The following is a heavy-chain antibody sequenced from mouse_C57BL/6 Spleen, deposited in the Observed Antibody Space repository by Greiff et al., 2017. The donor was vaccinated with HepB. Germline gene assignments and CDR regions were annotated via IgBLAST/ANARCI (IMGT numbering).Heavy chain of an antibody. V-gene: IGHV5-6*01. CDR2: ISSGGSYT. Sequence: DVQLQESGGDLVKPGGSLKLSCAASGFTFSSYGMSWVRQTPDKRLEWVATISSGGSYTYYPDSVKGRFTISRDNAKNTLDLQMSSLKSEDTAMYYCARQITTVVDDYAMDYWGQGTSVTVSS. D-gene: IGHD1-1*01. J-gene: IGHJ4*01. CDR1: GFTFSSYG. CDR3: ARQITTVVDDYAMDY.